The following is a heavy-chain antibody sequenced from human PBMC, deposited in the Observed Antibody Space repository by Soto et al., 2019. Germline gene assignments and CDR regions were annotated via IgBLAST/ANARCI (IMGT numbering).Heavy chain of an antibody. Sequence: PGESLKISCKGSGYNFSRNWIGWVRQMPGKGLEWMGIIYPGDSDTRYSPSFQGQVTISADKSINTAYLQWSSLKASDNAIYCCARPFGDTAMVIDYWGQGTQVTVSS. CDR1: GYNFSRNW. V-gene: IGHV5-51*01. CDR2: IYPGDSDT. CDR3: ARPFGDTAMVIDY. D-gene: IGHD5-18*01. J-gene: IGHJ4*02.